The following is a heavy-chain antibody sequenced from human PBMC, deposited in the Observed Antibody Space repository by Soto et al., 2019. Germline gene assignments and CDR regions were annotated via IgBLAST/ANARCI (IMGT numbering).Heavy chain of an antibody. V-gene: IGHV3-33*01. J-gene: IGHJ4*02. Sequence: PGGSLRLSCAASGFTFSSYGMHWVRQAPGKGLEWVAVIWYDGSNKYYADSVKGRFTISRDNSKNTLYLQMNSLRAEDTAVYYCARERAPYYDFWSGYSPAYYFDYWGQGTLVTVSS. CDR3: ARERAPYYDFWSGYSPAYYFDY. CDR2: IWYDGSNK. D-gene: IGHD3-3*01. CDR1: GFTFSSYG.